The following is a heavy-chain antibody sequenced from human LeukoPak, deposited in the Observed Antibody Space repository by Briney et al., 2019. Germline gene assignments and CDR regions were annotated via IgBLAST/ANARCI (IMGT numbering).Heavy chain of an antibody. CDR2: ISSRSRTI. J-gene: IGHJ4*02. CDR3: ARDTWNSHYYFDH. V-gene: IGHV3-11*01. D-gene: IGHD2/OR15-2a*01. CDR1: GSNFNDYY. Sequence: GWALRVSCAVSGSNFNDYYMAWMRQAPGKGLEWVSYISSRSRTIYYADSVKGRFTISRDNAKSSLYLQMNSLRVEDTAVYYCARDTWNSHYYFDHWGQGILVTVSS.